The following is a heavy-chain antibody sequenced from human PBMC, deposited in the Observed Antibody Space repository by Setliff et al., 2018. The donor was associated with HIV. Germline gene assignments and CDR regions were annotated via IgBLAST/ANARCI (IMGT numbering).Heavy chain of an antibody. CDR3: ARGGGVAVTTTGGTASFDY. CDR2: IRSSGDT. Sequence: SETLSLTCTVSGASISGHNYYWGWIRQSPGKGLEWIASIRSSGDTYYNPSLKSRVAISVDTSKNQFSLRVSSVTATDTAVYFCARGGGVAVTTTGGTASFDYWGQGTLVTVSS. J-gene: IGHJ4*02. V-gene: IGHV4-39*07. D-gene: IGHD2-15*01. CDR1: GASISGHNYY.